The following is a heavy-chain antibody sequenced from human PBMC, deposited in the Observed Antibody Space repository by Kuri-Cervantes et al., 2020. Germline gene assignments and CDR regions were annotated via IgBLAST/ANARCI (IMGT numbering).Heavy chain of an antibody. CDR2: IYYSGST. D-gene: IGHD2-15*01. Sequence: SETLSLTCTVSGGSISSGDYYWSWIRQPPGKGLEWIGYIYYSGSTYYNPSLKSRVTISVDTSKNQFSLKLSSVTAADTAVYYCARERRDIVVVVAAGRNWFDPWGQGTLVTVSS. V-gene: IGHV4-30-4*08. CDR1: GGSISSGDYY. CDR3: ARERRDIVVVVAAGRNWFDP. J-gene: IGHJ5*02.